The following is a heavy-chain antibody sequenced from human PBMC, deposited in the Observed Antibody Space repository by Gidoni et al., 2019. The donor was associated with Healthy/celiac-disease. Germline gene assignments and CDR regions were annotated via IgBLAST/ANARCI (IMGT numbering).Heavy chain of an antibody. J-gene: IGHJ4*02. CDR3: ARGVYDFWSGLWGYFDY. CDR2: INHSGST. D-gene: IGHD3-3*01. CDR1: GGSFSGYY. Sequence: QVQLQQWGAGLLKLSETLSLTCAVYGGSFSGYYWSWIHQPPGKGLEWIGEINHSGSTNYNPSLKSRVTISVDTSKNQFSLKLSSVTAADTAVYYCARGVYDFWSGLWGYFDYWGQGTLVTVSS. V-gene: IGHV4-34*01.